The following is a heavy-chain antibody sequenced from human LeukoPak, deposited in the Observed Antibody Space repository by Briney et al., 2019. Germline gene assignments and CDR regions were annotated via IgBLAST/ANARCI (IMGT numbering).Heavy chain of an antibody. CDR2: IIPIFGTA. V-gene: IGHV1-69*05. CDR3: ATPDYHDSSGYWNN. J-gene: IGHJ4*02. D-gene: IGHD3-22*01. CDR1: GGTFSSYA. Sequence: SVKVSCKASGGTFSSYAISWVRQAPGQGLEWMGGIIPIFGTANYAQKFQGRVTITTDESTSTAYMELSSLRSEDTAVYYCATPDYHDSSGYWNNWGQGTLVTVSS.